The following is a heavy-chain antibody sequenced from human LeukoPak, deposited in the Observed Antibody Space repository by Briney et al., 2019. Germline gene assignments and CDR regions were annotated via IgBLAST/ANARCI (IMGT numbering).Heavy chain of an antibody. Sequence: GGSLRLSCAMSGFTFNNYGILWVRQAPGKGLEWVAFIRYDGSKKYYADSVKGRFTISRDNSKNTLYLQLNSLRAEDTAVYYCAGPDSSSPRRAFDIWGQGTMVTVSS. V-gene: IGHV3-30*02. J-gene: IGHJ3*02. CDR3: AGPDSSSPRRAFDI. CDR1: GFTFNNYG. D-gene: IGHD6-13*01. CDR2: IRYDGSKK.